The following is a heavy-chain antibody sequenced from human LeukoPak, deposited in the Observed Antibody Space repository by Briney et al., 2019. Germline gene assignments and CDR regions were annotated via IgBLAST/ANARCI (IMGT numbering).Heavy chain of an antibody. J-gene: IGHJ4*02. CDR3: ARGFHFYASGTYSGAFDY. V-gene: IGHV3-23*01. Sequence: GGSLRLSCAASGFTFSSYAMSWVRQAPGKGLEWVSGISGSGGSTYYADSVKGRLTISRDNSKNTLYLQMNSLRAEDTAVYYCARGFHFYASGTYSGAFDYWGQGTLVTVSS. D-gene: IGHD3-10*01. CDR1: GFTFSSYA. CDR2: ISGSGGST.